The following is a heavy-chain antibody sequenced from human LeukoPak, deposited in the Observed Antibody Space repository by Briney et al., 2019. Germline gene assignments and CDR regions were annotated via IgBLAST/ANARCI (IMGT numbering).Heavy chain of an antibody. V-gene: IGHV1-2*02. D-gene: IGHD3-22*01. Sequence: GASVKVSCKASGYTFTGYYMHWVRQAPGQGLEWMGWINPNSGGTNYAQKFQGRVTMTRDTSISTAYMELSRLRSDDTAVYYCARGSNEYYDSTGRGLTGFDPWGQGTLVTVSS. J-gene: IGHJ5*02. CDR3: ARGSNEYYDSTGRGLTGFDP. CDR2: INPNSGGT. CDR1: GYTFTGYY.